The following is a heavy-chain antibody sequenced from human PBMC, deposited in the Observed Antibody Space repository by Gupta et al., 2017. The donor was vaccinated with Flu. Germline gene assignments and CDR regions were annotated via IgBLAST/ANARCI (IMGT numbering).Heavy chain of an antibody. J-gene: IGHJ6*03. CDR3: AIVRGTRCFNCGWGYMDV. D-gene: IGHD2-2*01. Sequence: FSDYEMNWVRQAPGKGLEWISYITSGGETMYYADSVEGRFTTSRDNAENSLYLQMNSLRAEDTAVYYCAIVRGTRCFNCGWGYMDVGGKGTTVTVSS. CDR1: FSDYE. V-gene: IGHV3-48*03. CDR2: ITSGGETM.